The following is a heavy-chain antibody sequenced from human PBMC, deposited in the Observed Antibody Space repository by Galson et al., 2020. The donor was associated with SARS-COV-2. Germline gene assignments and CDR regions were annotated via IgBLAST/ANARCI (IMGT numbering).Heavy chain of an antibody. CDR2: INPSGGGT. V-gene: IGHV1-46*01. CDR1: GYPLTSYY. Sequence: ASVTVSCKASGYPLTSYYIHWVRQAPGQGLEWMGIINPSGGGTTYAQKFQGRVTMTRDTSTITDYMELSSLRSEDTAVYYCARDSQGGNDYNYLLFWGQGTLGTVSS. CDR3: ARDSQGGNDYNYLLF. J-gene: IGHJ4*02. D-gene: IGHD4-4*01.